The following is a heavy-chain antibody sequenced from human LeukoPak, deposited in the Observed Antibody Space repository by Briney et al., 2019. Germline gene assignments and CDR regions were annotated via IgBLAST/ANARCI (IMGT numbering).Heavy chain of an antibody. CDR3: AKDGRGSWPLDFVY. J-gene: IGHJ4*02. D-gene: IGHD2-15*01. Sequence: GSLRLSCAGSGFTFSSYAMSWVRQPPGKGLGWVSAISGGGGSTYYADSVKGRFTISRDNSKNTLYLQMNSLRAEDTAVYYCAKDGRGSWPLDFVYWGQGTLVTVSS. CDR2: ISGGGGST. V-gene: IGHV3-23*01. CDR1: GFTFSSYA.